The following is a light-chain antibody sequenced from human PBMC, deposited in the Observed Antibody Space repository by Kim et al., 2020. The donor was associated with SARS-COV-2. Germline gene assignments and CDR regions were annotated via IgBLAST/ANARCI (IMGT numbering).Light chain of an antibody. CDR3: QAWDSSTAV. J-gene: IGLJ2*01. Sequence: VSPGQAASITCSGDKLGDKYAYWYQQKPGQSPVLVIYQDSKRPSGIPERFSGSNSGNTATLTISGTQAMDEADYYCQAWDSSTAVFGGGTQLTVL. V-gene: IGLV3-1*01. CDR2: QDS. CDR1: KLGDKY.